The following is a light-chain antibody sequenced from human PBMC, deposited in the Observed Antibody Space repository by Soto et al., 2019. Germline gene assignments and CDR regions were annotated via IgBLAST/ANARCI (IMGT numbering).Light chain of an antibody. V-gene: IGKV1-5*01. CDR2: DAS. Sequence: DIQLTQSPSTLSASVGDRVTITCRVSQTISNWLAWYQQRPGKAPQLLISDASRLESGVPSRFSGSGSGTEFTLTISSLQPDDSATYYCQQYKSYSPRTFGQGTKVDIK. J-gene: IGKJ1*01. CDR3: QQYKSYSPRT. CDR1: QTISNW.